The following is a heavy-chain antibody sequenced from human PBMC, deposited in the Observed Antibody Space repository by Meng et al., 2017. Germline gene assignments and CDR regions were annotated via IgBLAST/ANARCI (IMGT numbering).Heavy chain of an antibody. CDR3: ARDSSSGWYHNY. CDR2: IYSGGST. D-gene: IGHD6-19*01. V-gene: IGHV3-53*02. CDR1: GFSVTTSY. Sequence: ETVRGLSPPGGCRRLSCTASGFSVTTSYMSWGGQAPGKGLEWVSVIYSGGSTYYADSVKGRFSISRDNSKNTLYLQMNSLRAEDTAVYFCARDSSSGWYHNYWGQGTLVTVSS. J-gene: IGHJ4*02.